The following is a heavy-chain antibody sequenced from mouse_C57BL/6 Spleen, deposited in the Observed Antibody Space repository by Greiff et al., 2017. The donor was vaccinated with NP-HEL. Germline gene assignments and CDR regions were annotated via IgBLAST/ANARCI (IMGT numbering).Heavy chain of an antibody. V-gene: IGHV1-69*01. CDR3: ARRGDYPHWYFDD. J-gene: IGHJ1*03. Sequence: QVQLQQPGAELVMPGASVKLSCKASGYTFTSYWMHWVKQRPGQGLEWIGEIDPSDSYTNYNQKFKGKSTLTVDKSSSTAYMQLSSLTSEDSAVYYCARRGDYPHWYFDDWGKGTTVTVSS. CDR1: GYTFTSYW. D-gene: IGHD2-13*01. CDR2: IDPSDSYT.